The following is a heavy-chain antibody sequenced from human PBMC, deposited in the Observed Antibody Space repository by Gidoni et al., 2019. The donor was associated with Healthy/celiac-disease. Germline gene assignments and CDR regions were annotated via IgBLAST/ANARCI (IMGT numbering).Heavy chain of an antibody. CDR1: GGTFSSYA. CDR3: ASNLYYYDSSGYYYYGMDV. CDR2: IIPIFGTA. Sequence: PGSSVKVSCKASGGTFSSYAISWVRQAPGQGLEWMGGIIPIFGTANYAQKFQGRVTITADESTSTAYMELSSLRSEDTAVYYCASNLYYYDSSGYYYYGMDVWGQGTTVTVSS. J-gene: IGHJ6*02. V-gene: IGHV1-69*01. D-gene: IGHD3-22*01.